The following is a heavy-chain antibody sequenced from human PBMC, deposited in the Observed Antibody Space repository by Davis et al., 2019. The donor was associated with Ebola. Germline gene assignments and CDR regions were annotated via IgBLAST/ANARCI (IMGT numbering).Heavy chain of an antibody. V-gene: IGHV3-30*03. Sequence: GESLKISCAASGFTFSSYGMHWVRQAPGKGLEWVAVISYDGSNKYYVDSVKGRFTISRDNSKNTLYLQMNSLRAEETAVYYCASGGYSYGWDYYYGMDVWGQGTTVTVSS. D-gene: IGHD5-18*01. CDR2: ISYDGSNK. CDR1: GFTFSSYG. J-gene: IGHJ6*02. CDR3: ASGGYSYGWDYYYGMDV.